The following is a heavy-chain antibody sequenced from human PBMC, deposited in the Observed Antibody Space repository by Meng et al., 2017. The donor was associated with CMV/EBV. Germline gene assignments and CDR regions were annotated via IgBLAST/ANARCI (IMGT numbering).Heavy chain of an antibody. CDR2: ISSSSTI. CDR1: GFTFSSYS. J-gene: IGHJ4*02. D-gene: IGHD2-2*02. CDR3: ARRGWVYCSSTSCYTRRGFDY. V-gene: IGHV3-48*04. Sequence: GGSLRLSCAASGFTFSSYSMNWVRQAPGKGLEWVSYISSSSTIYYADSVKGRFTISRDNAKNSLYLQMNSLRAEDTAVYYCARRGWVYCSSTSCYTRRGFDYWGQGTLVTVSS.